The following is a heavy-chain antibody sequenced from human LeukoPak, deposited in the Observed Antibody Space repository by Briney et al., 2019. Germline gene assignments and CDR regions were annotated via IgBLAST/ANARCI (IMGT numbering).Heavy chain of an antibody. V-gene: IGHV3-48*03. J-gene: IGHJ4*02. CDR3: ARESSQGPDYFHY. Sequence: GGSLRLSCAASGFTFSSYEMNWVRQAPGKGLEWVSYISSSGSTIYYADSVKGRFTISGDNAKNSLYLQMNSLRAEDTAVYYCARESSQGPDYFHYWGQGTLVTVSS. D-gene: IGHD3-10*01. CDR2: ISSSGSTI. CDR1: GFTFSSYE.